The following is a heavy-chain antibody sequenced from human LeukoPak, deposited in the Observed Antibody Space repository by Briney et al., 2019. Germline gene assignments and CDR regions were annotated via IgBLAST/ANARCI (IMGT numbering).Heavy chain of an antibody. Sequence: GGSLRLSCAASGLTFSNYWMHWVRQAPGKGLVWVSRINSDGINTSYADSVKGRFTISRDNAKNTLNLQMNSLRAEDTAVYYCARDLGQYYDTSDNWFDPWGQGTLVTVSS. V-gene: IGHV3-74*01. D-gene: IGHD3-22*01. CDR1: GLTFSNYW. CDR3: ARDLGQYYDTSDNWFDP. J-gene: IGHJ5*02. CDR2: INSDGINT.